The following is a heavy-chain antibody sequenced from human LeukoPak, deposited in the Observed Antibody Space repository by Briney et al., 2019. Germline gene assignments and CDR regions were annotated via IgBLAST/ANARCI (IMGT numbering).Heavy chain of an antibody. J-gene: IGHJ6*03. CDR1: GYTFTSYG. CDR2: ISAYSGGT. V-gene: IGHV1-2*02. D-gene: IGHD4-17*01. Sequence: ASVKVSCKASGYTFTSYGISWVRQAPGQGLEWMGWISAYSGGTNYAQKFQGRVTMTRDTSISTAYMELSRLRSDDTAVYYCARAFSGDRYYYYYMDVWGKGTTVTVSS. CDR3: ARAFSGDRYYYYYMDV.